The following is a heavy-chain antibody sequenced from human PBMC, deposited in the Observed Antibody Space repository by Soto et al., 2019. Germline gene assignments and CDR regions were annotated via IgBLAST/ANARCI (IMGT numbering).Heavy chain of an antibody. D-gene: IGHD2-15*01. V-gene: IGHV2-70*01. CDR1: GFSLSTSGMC. Sequence: SGPTLVNPTQTLTLTCTFSGFSLSTSGMCVSWIRQPPGKALEWLALIDRDDDKYYSTSLKTRLTISKDTSKNQVVLTMTNMDPVDTATYYCARIRRICSGGSCPYYFDYWGQGTLVTVSS. J-gene: IGHJ4*02. CDR2: IDRDDDK. CDR3: ARIRRICSGGSCPYYFDY.